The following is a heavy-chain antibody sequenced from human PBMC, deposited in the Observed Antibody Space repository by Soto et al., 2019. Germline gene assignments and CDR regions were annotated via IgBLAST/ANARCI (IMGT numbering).Heavy chain of an antibody. D-gene: IGHD2-15*01. Sequence: GGSLRLSCAASGFTFSSYGMHWVRQAPGKGLEWVAVIWYDGSNKYYADSVKGRFTISRDNSKNTLYLQMNSLRAEDTAVYYCARGGYCSSGSCKDCYYYGLNVWGQGTTVTVSS. J-gene: IGHJ6*02. V-gene: IGHV3-33*01. CDR1: GFTFSSYG. CDR2: IWYDGSNK. CDR3: ARGGYCSSGSCKDCYYYGLNV.